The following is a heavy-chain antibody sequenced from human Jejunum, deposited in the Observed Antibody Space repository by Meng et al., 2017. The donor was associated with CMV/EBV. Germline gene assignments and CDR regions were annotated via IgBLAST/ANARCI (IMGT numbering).Heavy chain of an antibody. CDR3: GDPPADY. CDR2: IFHSGAT. Sequence: LSLTCVVAGDSLIGPNWWNWVRQPPGGGLEWIGEIFHSGATNYNPSLKSRVTISIDNSKNQFSLKLTSVTAADTAVYFCGDPPADYWGQGVLVTVSS. CDR1: GDSLIGPNW. J-gene: IGHJ4*02. V-gene: IGHV4-4*01.